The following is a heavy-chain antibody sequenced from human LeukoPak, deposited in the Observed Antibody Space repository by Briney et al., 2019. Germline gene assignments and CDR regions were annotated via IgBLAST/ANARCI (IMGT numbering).Heavy chain of an antibody. CDR1: GFTFSNAW. CDR2: ISGSGGST. J-gene: IGHJ4*02. D-gene: IGHD6-13*01. Sequence: PGGSLRLSCAASGFTFSNAWMSWVHQAPGKGLEWVSAISGSGGSTYYADSVKGRFTISRDNSKNTLYLQMNSLRAEDTAVYYCAKVYSSSWYVGYYFDYWGQGTLVTVSS. CDR3: AKVYSSSWYVGYYFDY. V-gene: IGHV3-23*01.